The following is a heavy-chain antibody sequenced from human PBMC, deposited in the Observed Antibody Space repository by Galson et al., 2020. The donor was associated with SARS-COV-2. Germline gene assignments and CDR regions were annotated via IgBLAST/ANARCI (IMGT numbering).Heavy chain of an antibody. CDR2: IKSKTDGGTT. CDR3: TTTPGGITIFGVVIIGPDY. CDR1: GFTFSNAW. J-gene: IGHJ4*02. V-gene: IGHV3-15*01. Sequence: GGSLRLSCAASGFTFSNAWMSWVRQAPGKGLEWVGRIKSKTDGGTTDYAATVKGRFTISRDDSKNTLYLQMNSLKTEDTAVYYCTTTPGGITIFGVVIIGPDYWGQGTLVTVSS. D-gene: IGHD3-3*01.